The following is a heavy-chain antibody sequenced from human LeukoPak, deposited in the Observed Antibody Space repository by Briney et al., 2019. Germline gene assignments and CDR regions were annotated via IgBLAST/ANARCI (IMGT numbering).Heavy chain of an antibody. Sequence: ASVKVSCKASGYTFTSYYMHWVRQAPGQGLEWMGIINPSGGSTSYAQKFQGRVTMTRDTSTSTVYMELSSLRSEDTAVYYCARVSTKNTSYYDFWSGYYEPPGYWGQGTLVTVSS. J-gene: IGHJ4*02. CDR1: GYTFTSYY. CDR3: ARVSTKNTSYYDFWSGYYEPPGY. D-gene: IGHD3-3*01. CDR2: INPSGGST. V-gene: IGHV1-46*01.